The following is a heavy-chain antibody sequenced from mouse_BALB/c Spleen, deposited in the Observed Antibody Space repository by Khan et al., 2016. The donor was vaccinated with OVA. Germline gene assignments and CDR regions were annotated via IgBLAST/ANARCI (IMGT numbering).Heavy chain of an antibody. CDR1: GYSFTGYF. CDR2: INPHIGET. V-gene: IGHV1-20*02. D-gene: IGHD1-1*01. Sequence: VQLKESGPELVKPGASVKISCKASGYSFTGYFMHWVMQSHGKSLEWIGRINPHIGETLYNQKFKDKATLTVDESSSTAHMELRSLASEDSAVYYCARIYGRDFDYWGQGTTLTVSS. CDR3: ARIYGRDFDY. J-gene: IGHJ2*01.